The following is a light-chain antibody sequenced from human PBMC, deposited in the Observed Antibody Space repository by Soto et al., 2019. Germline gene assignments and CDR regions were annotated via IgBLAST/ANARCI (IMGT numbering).Light chain of an antibody. CDR1: SSDVGGYNY. Sequence: QSALTQPASVSGSPGQSITISCTGTSSDVGGYNYVSWYQQHPGEAPKLMIYDVNTRPSGVSNRFSGSKSGNTASLTISGLQDEDEADYYCSSHTSSISFGGGTKVTVL. V-gene: IGLV2-14*01. CDR2: DVN. J-gene: IGLJ2*01. CDR3: SSHTSSIS.